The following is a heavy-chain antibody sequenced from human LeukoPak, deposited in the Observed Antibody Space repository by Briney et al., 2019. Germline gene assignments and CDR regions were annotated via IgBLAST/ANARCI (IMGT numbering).Heavy chain of an antibody. CDR2: MNPNSGNT. CDR3: AVWFGESDY. V-gene: IGHV1-8*01. J-gene: IGHJ4*02. Sequence: VASVKVSCKASGYPFTTYDVNWVRQATGQGLEWMGWMNPNSGNTGYAQKFQGRVTITRNTSISTAYMELSSLRSGDTAVYYCAVWFGESDYWGQGTLVTVSS. D-gene: IGHD3-10*01. CDR1: GYPFTTYD.